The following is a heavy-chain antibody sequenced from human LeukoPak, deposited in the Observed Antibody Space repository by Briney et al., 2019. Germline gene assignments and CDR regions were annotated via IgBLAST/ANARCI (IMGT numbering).Heavy chain of an antibody. J-gene: IGHJ4*02. CDR2: IYYSGST. CDR1: GGSISSGDYY. D-gene: IGHD1-26*01. V-gene: IGHV4-30-4*08. Sequence: SQTLSLTCTVSGGSISSGDYYWSWLRQPPGTGLEWIGYIYYSGSTYYNPSLKSRVTISVDTSKNQFSLKLSSVTAADTAVYYCARSLRIPLPTFFFDYWGQGTLVTVSS. CDR3: ARSLRIPLPTFFFDY.